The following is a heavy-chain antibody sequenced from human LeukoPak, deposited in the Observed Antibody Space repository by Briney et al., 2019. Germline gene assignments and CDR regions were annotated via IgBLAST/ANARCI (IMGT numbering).Heavy chain of an antibody. CDR1: GFTFSSSA. J-gene: IGHJ4*02. D-gene: IGHD1-1*01. CDR2: ISGSGSST. Sequence: GGSLRLSRAASGFTFSSSAMTWVRQAPGRGLEWVAAISGSGSSTNLADSVKGRFTISRDNSKSTPYLQMNSLRAEDTAVYYCARAINVPNWNRTPYDYWGQGTLVTVSS. V-gene: IGHV3-23*01. CDR3: ARAINVPNWNRTPYDY.